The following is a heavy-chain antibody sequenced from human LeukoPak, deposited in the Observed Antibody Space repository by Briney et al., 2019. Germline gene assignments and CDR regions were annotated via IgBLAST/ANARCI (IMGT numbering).Heavy chain of an antibody. Sequence: GGSLTLSCTVSGLTLSSYWMPWLRQAPGKGLEWVANIKQDGSEKYYVDSVKGRFTISRDNAKNSVHLQMNSLRAEDTAVYYCARDDGAFDIWGQGTMVTVSS. CDR1: GLTLSSYW. CDR3: ARDDGAFDI. CDR2: IKQDGSEK. J-gene: IGHJ3*02. D-gene: IGHD5-24*01. V-gene: IGHV3-7*01.